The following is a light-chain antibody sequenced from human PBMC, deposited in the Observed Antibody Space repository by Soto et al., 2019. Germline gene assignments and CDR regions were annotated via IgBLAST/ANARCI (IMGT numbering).Light chain of an antibody. CDR3: CSYAGSHVI. CDR2: DVS. J-gene: IGLJ2*01. CDR1: SSDVGGYNY. Sequence: QSALTQPRSVSGSPGQSVTISCTGTSSDVGGYNYVSWYQQHPGKAPQLMMYDVSKRPSGVPDRFSGSKSGYTASLTISGLQAEDEADYYCCSYAGSHVIFDGGTKVTVL. V-gene: IGLV2-11*01.